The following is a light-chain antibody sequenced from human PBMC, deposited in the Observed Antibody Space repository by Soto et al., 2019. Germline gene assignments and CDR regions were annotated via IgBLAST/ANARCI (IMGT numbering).Light chain of an antibody. Sequence: DIQMTQSPSSLSASVGDRVTITCRASQSISSYLNWYQQKPGKAPKLLIYAASSLQSGVPARFSGSGSGTDFTLTISSLQPDDFATYYCQQYSSYPSLTFGGGTKVDNK. V-gene: IGKV1-39*01. J-gene: IGKJ4*01. CDR2: AAS. CDR3: QQYSSYPSLT. CDR1: QSISSY.